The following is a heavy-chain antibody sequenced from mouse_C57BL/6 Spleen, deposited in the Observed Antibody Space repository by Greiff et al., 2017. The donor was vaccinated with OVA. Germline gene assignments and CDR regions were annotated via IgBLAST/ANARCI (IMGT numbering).Heavy chain of an antibody. Sequence: EVKLMESGPGLVKPSQSLSLTCSVTGYSITSGYYWNWIRQFPGNKLEWMGYISYDGSNNYNPSLKNRISITRDTSKNQFFLKLNSVTTEDTATYYCARDGGGIYYPWFAYWGQGTLVTVSA. CDR1: GYSITSGYY. J-gene: IGHJ3*01. V-gene: IGHV3-6*01. CDR3: ARDGGGIYYPWFAY. CDR2: ISYDGSN. D-gene: IGHD2-1*01.